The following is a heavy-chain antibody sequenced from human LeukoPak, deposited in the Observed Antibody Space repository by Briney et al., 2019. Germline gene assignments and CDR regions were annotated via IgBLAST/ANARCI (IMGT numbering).Heavy chain of an antibody. Sequence: GGSLRLSCAASGFTFSSYAMHWVRQAPGKGLEWVAVISYDGSNKYYADSVKGRFTISRDNSKNTLYLQMNSLRAEDTAVYYCARDLTKDEARYQNWGQGTLVTVSS. V-gene: IGHV3-30*14. J-gene: IGHJ4*02. CDR1: GFTFSSYA. D-gene: IGHD2-2*01. CDR2: ISYDGSNK. CDR3: ARDLTKDEARYQN.